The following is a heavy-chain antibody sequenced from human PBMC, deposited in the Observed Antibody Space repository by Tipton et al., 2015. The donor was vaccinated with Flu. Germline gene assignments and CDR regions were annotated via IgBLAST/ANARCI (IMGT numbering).Heavy chain of an antibody. V-gene: IGHV4-4*07. CDR3: ARILDPSGGNYGDILDY. CDR2: IYTTGST. D-gene: IGHD4-23*01. J-gene: IGHJ4*02. Sequence: TLSLTCTVSGDSISHYYWSWIRQSAGKGLEWIGCIYTTGSTKYNPSLKSRVTMSLDASNNQVSLKLSSVTAADTAVYYCARILDPSGGNYGDILDYWGQGTLVTVSS. CDR1: GDSISHYY.